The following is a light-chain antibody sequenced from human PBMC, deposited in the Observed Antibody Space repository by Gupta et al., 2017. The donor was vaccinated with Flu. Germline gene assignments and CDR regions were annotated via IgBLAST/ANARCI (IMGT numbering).Light chain of an antibody. J-gene: IGLJ3*02. CDR3: QTADDDYNWI. Sequence: SGDVLTEAFVYWYRQKAGQAPELIIFKDTQRPSGIPDRFSGSTSGTTVTLIISGVQAEDEADYYCQTADDDYNWIFGGGTKLTV. CDR2: KDT. CDR1: VLTEAF. V-gene: IGLV3-25*03.